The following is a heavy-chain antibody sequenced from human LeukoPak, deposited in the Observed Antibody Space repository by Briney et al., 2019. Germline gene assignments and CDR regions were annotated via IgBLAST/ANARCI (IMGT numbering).Heavy chain of an antibody. CDR2: INPSGGST. CDR1: GYTFSIYY. Sequence: ASVKVSCKASGYTFSIYYMYWVRQAPGQGLEWMGIINPSGGSTTYAQKFQGRVTMTRDMSTSTVYMELSSLRSEDTAVYYCARANYYYYYMDVWGKGTTVTVSS. J-gene: IGHJ6*03. V-gene: IGHV1-46*01. CDR3: ARANYYYYYMDV.